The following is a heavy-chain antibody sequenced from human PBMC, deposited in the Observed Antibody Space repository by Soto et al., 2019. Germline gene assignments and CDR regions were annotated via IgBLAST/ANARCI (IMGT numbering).Heavy chain of an antibody. Sequence: SETLSLTCTVSGGSISSSIYYWGWIRQPPGKGLEWIGSIYYSGSTYYNPSLKSRVTISVDTSKNQFSLKLSSVTAADTAVYYCASQIEEDCSGGSCYEFDYWGQGTLVTVSS. V-gene: IGHV4-39*01. D-gene: IGHD2-15*01. CDR2: IYYSGST. J-gene: IGHJ4*02. CDR3: ASQIEEDCSGGSCYEFDY. CDR1: GGSISSSIYY.